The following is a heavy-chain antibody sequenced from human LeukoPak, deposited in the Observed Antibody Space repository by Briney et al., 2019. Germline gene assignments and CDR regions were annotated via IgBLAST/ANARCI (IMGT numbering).Heavy chain of an antibody. Sequence: GGSLRLSCAATGFTFDHYAMNWVRQVPGRGLEWVSGINWNGRITEYADSVKDGFTISRQNNKNSLYLYMNYLEGEDKGLEFCAIGPVQRWLLESYYDRDVWAKG. V-gene: IGHV3-20*04. D-gene: IGHD5-18*01. CDR3: AIGPVQRWLLESYYDRDV. J-gene: IGHJ6*03. CDR1: GFTFDHYA. CDR2: INWNGRIT.